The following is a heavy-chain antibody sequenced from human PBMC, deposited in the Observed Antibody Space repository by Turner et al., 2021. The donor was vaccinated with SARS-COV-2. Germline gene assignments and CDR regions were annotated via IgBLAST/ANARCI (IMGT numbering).Heavy chain of an antibody. V-gene: IGHV3-21*01. Sequence: EVQLVESGGGLVMPGGSPRLPCAASGFTFSSYSMNWVRQAPGKGLEWVLSISSSSSYKYYADSVKGRFTISRDNDKNSLYLQMNSLRAEDTAVYYCARDCSIPSCEAWGQGTLVTVSS. CDR1: GFTFSSYS. D-gene: IGHD2-2*01. CDR2: ISSSSSYK. J-gene: IGHJ5*02. CDR3: ARDCSIPSCEA.